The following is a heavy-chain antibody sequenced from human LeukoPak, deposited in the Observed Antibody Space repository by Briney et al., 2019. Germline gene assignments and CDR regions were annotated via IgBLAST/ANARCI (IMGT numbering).Heavy chain of an antibody. Sequence: GGSLRLSCAASGFTFDDYAMHWVRQAPGKGLEWVSGISWNSGSIGYADSVKGRFTVSRDNAKNSLYLQMNGLRTDDTATYYCAKDGSGTSYDEIGYFDYWGQGTLVTVSS. CDR3: AKDGSGTSYDEIGYFDY. J-gene: IGHJ4*02. D-gene: IGHD1-7*01. CDR2: ISWNSGSI. V-gene: IGHV3-9*01. CDR1: GFTFDDYA.